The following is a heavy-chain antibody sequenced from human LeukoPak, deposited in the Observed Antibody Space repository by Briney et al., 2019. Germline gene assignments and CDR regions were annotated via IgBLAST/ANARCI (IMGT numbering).Heavy chain of an antibody. V-gene: IGHV4-39*01. CDR3: ARAFSGIWEWGYYFDY. D-gene: IGHD3-10*01. Sequence: DPSETLSLTCTVSGGSISSSAYHWGWIRQPPGKGLEWIGTIHSSGRTYYNLSLKSRVTISVDTSKNQFSLNLRSVTAADTAVYYCARAFSGIWEWGYYFDYWGQGTLVTVSS. CDR1: GGSISSSAYH. CDR2: IHSSGRT. J-gene: IGHJ4*02.